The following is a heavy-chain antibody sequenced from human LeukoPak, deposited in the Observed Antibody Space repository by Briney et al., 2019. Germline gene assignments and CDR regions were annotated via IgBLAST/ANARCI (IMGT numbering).Heavy chain of an antibody. CDR2: INTRNGNA. J-gene: IGHJ4*02. Sequence: ASVKVSCKASGYTFTTYEIIWVRQAPGQGLEWMGWINTRNGNANYAHQLQGRVTITTDTSTSTPYMELASLRFDDTAIYYCARNHLGLGLWGQGTLVTVSS. CDR3: ARNHLGLGL. CDR1: GYTFTTYE. V-gene: IGHV1-18*01. D-gene: IGHD3-16*01.